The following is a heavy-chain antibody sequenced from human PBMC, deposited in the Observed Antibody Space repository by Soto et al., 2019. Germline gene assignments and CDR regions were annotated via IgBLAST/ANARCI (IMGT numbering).Heavy chain of an antibody. J-gene: IGHJ5*02. CDR3: ARGAAGTFDWFDP. CDR1: GGSVSSGSYY. V-gene: IGHV4-61*01. D-gene: IGHD6-13*01. Sequence: QVQLQESGPGLVQPSETLSLTGTVSGGSVSSGSYYWSWIRQPPGKGLEWIGYIYYSGNTNHNPSLKSRVIISVDTSKNQFSLKLSSVTAADTAVYYCARGAAGTFDWFDPWGQGTLVTVSS. CDR2: IYYSGNT.